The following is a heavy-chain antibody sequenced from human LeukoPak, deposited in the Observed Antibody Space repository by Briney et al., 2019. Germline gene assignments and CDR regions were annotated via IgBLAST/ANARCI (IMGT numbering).Heavy chain of an antibody. J-gene: IGHJ4*02. D-gene: IGHD3-10*01. CDR1: GYTFTGYY. Sequence: ASVKVSCKASGYTFTGYYMHWVRQAPGQGLDWMGWINPNSGGTNYAQKFQGRVTMTRDTSISTAYMELSRPRSDDTAVYYCARDSGERGSGSYLIAYWGQGTLVTVSS. CDR3: ARDSGERGSGSYLIAY. CDR2: INPNSGGT. V-gene: IGHV1-2*02.